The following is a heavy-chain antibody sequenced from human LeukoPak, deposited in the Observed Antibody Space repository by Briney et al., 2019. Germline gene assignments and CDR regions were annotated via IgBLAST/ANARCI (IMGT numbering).Heavy chain of an antibody. J-gene: IGHJ4*02. Sequence: GGSLRLSCAASGFTFSSYGMRWVRQAPGKGLEWVAVIWYDGSNKYYADSVKGRFTISRDNSKNTLYLQMNSLRAEDTAVYYCAREVDNYYDSSGSLDYWGQGTLVTVSS. CDR3: AREVDNYYDSSGSLDY. V-gene: IGHV3-33*01. D-gene: IGHD3-22*01. CDR1: GFTFSSYG. CDR2: IWYDGSNK.